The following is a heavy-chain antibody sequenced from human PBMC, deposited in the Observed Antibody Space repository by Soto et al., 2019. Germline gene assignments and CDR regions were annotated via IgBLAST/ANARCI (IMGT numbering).Heavy chain of an antibody. V-gene: IGHV4-59*01. D-gene: IGHD3-9*01. J-gene: IGHJ6*02. CDR1: GGSISSYY. CDR3: ARDRYDILTGYSNVYYYYYGMDV. CDR2: IYYSVST. Sequence: SETLSLTCTVSGGSISSYYWSWIRQPPGKGLEWIGYIYYSVSTNYNPSLKSRVTISVDTSKNQFSLKLSSVTAADTAVYYCARDRYDILTGYSNVYYYYYGMDVWGQGTTVTVSS.